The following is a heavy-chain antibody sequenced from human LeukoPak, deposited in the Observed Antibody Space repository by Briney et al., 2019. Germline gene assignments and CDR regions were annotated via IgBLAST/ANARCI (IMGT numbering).Heavy chain of an antibody. Sequence: SETLSLTCTVSGYSISSGYYWGWIRQPPGKGLEWTGSIDHSGSTYYNPSLKSRITISVDTSKNQFSLKLSSVTAADTAVYYCARARYGSGSYYIGEYNWFDPWGQGTLVTVSS. CDR3: ARARYGSGSYYIGEYNWFDP. D-gene: IGHD3-10*01. V-gene: IGHV4-38-2*02. CDR2: IDHSGST. CDR1: GYSISSGYY. J-gene: IGHJ5*02.